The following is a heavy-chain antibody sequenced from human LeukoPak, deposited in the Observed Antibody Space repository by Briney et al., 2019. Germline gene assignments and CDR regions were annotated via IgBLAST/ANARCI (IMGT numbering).Heavy chain of an antibody. CDR3: ARIFIRNGYSSYFDC. D-gene: IGHD5-18*01. Sequence: SETLSLTCTVSCFSISSGHYWGWVRQPPGAGLERIWGVYQSGTTDYNPSLKSRVTTSVDMAKNQFSLRLRPVTAADTAVYYCARIFIRNGYSSYFDCWGQGTLVTVSS. CDR1: CFSISSGHY. J-gene: IGHJ4*02. V-gene: IGHV4-38-2*02. CDR2: VYQSGTT.